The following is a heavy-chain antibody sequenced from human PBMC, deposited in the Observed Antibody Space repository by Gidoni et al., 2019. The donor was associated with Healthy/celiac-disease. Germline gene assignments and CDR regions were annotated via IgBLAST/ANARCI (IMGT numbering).Heavy chain of an antibody. CDR1: GGTFSSYA. D-gene: IGHD2-2*01. CDR2: IIPIFGTA. Sequence: QVQLVQSGAEVKKPGSSVKVSCKASGGTFSSYAISWVRQAPGQGLEWMGGIIPIFGTANYAQKFQGRVTITADESTSTAYMELSSLRSEDTAVYYCARGGCSSTSCSSDYYYYYYGMDVWGKGTTVTVSS. V-gene: IGHV1-69*01. CDR3: ARGGCSSTSCSSDYYYYYYGMDV. J-gene: IGHJ6*04.